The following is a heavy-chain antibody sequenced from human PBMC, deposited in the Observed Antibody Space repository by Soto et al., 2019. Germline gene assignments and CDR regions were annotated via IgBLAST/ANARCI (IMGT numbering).Heavy chain of an antibody. V-gene: IGHV3-23*01. CDR1: GFTFNTYA. Sequence: EVQLLESGGGLVQPGGSLRLSCAASGFTFNTYAMNWVRQAPGKGLEWVSAISGSGGSTYYADSVKGRFTISRDNSRHTLDLQNNSLRAEDTAVYYCATGATSSWYGGQFDCWGQGTQVTVSS. CDR2: ISGSGGST. D-gene: IGHD6-13*01. J-gene: IGHJ4*02. CDR3: ATGATSSWYGGQFDC.